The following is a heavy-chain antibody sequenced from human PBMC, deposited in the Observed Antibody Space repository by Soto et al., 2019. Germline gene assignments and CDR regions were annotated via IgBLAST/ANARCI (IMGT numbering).Heavy chain of an antibody. Sequence: EVQLVESGGGLVQPGRYLRLSCGASGFTFDEYGMHGVRQAPGKGLEWVSGISWNSGTIGYADSVKGRFTISRDNAKNSLYLQMSSLRAEDTALYYCAKSTGGTANGMDVWGQGTTVTVSS. CDR1: GFTFDEYG. CDR3: AKSTGGTANGMDV. V-gene: IGHV3-9*01. CDR2: ISWNSGTI. J-gene: IGHJ6*02. D-gene: IGHD2-8*02.